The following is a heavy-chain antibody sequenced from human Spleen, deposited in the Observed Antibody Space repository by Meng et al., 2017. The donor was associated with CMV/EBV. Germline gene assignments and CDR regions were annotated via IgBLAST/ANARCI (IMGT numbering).Heavy chain of an antibody. J-gene: IGHJ6*02. D-gene: IGHD7-27*01. CDR1: GYTFTNYD. V-gene: IGHV1-46*01. Sequence: ASVKVSCKASGYTFTNYDIHWVRRAPGQGLEWMGTVIILLDIKKYLQKLEGRVTISADKSTSTVHMELSSLTSDDTAVYYCARENWDYGMDVWGQGTTVTVSS. CDR3: ARENWDYGMDV. CDR2: VIILLDIK.